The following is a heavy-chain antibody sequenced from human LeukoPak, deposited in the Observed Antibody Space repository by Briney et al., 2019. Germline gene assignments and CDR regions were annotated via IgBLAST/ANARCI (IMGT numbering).Heavy chain of an antibody. Sequence: ASVKVSCKASGYTFTSYGISWVRQAPGQGLEWMGWISAYDGNTKYSQKFQGRVTITRDTSASTAYMELSSLRSEDTAVYYCARGSGLPRYYYYYGMDVWGQGTTVTVSS. CDR3: ARGSGLPRYYYYYGMDV. V-gene: IGHV1-18*01. CDR2: ISAYDGNT. CDR1: GYTFTSYG. J-gene: IGHJ6*02. D-gene: IGHD1-26*01.